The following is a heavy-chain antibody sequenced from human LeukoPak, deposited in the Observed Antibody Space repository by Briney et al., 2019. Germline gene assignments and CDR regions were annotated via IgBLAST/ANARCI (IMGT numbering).Heavy chain of an antibody. CDR3: ARGVGYDGGRYYYFDY. J-gene: IGHJ4*02. CDR2: TYYRSKCYN. V-gene: IGHV6-1*01. CDR1: GDSVSSNSAA. Sequence: ASQTLSLTCAISGDSVSSNSAAWNWIRQSPSRGLEWLGRTYYRSKCYNDYAVSVKSRITIDPDTSKNQFSLQLNSVTPEDTAVYYCARGVGYDGGRYYYFDYWGQGTLVTVSS. D-gene: IGHD2-15*01.